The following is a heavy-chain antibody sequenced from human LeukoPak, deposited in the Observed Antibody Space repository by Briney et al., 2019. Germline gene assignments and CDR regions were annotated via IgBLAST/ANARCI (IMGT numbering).Heavy chain of an antibody. V-gene: IGHV3-7*01. D-gene: IGHD3-3*01. CDR2: IKQDGSEK. Sequence: GGSLRLSCAASGFTFSSYWMSWVRQAPGKGLEWVANIKQDGSEKYYVDSVKGRFTISRDNAKNSLYLQMNGLRAEDTAVYYCAREKVSYDFWSGRNAFDIWGQGTMVTVSS. CDR1: GFTFSSYW. J-gene: IGHJ3*02. CDR3: AREKVSYDFWSGRNAFDI.